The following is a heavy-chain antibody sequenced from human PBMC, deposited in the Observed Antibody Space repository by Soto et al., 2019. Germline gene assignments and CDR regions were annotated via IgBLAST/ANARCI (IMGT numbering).Heavy chain of an antibody. J-gene: IGHJ4*02. V-gene: IGHV3-48*01. CDR1: GFTFSTHS. CDR3: ARDPANCRTTGCYGFFDY. D-gene: IGHD2-2*01. CDR2: IGSSSTTR. Sequence: EVQLVESGGGLVQPGGSLRLSCAASGFTFSTHSMNWVRQAPGKGLEWVSFIGSSSTTRYYADSVKGRFTISRDNAKNSLYLQMNSLRAEDTAVYYCARDPANCRTTGCYGFFDYWGLGTLVTVSS.